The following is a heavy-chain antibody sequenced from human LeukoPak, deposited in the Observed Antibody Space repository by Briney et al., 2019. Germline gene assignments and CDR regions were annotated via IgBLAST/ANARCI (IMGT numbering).Heavy chain of an antibody. V-gene: IGHV3-15*01. CDR3: ARDSPSGWYQYDAFDI. CDR1: GFTFTNAW. CDR2: IKSKTDGETT. D-gene: IGHD6-19*01. Sequence: GGSLRLSCVDSGFTFTNAWMSWVRQAPGKGLEWIGRIKSKTDGETTNYAEPVRGRFTISRDDSKSAVYLQMNSLRDEDTAVYYCARDSPSGWYQYDAFDIWGQGTMVTVSS. J-gene: IGHJ3*02.